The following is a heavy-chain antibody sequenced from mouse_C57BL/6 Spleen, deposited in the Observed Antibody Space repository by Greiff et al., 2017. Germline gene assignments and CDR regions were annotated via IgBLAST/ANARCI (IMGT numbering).Heavy chain of an antibody. Sequence: DVQLVESGEGLVKPGGSLKLSCAASGFTFSSYAMSWVRQTPEKRLEWVAYISSGGDYIYYADTVKGRFTISRDNARNTLYLQMSSLKSEDTAMYYCTRDYGSSYGTAMDYWGQGTSVTVSS. J-gene: IGHJ4*01. CDR1: GFTFSSYA. CDR3: TRDYGSSYGTAMDY. V-gene: IGHV5-9-1*02. D-gene: IGHD1-1*01. CDR2: ISSGGDYI.